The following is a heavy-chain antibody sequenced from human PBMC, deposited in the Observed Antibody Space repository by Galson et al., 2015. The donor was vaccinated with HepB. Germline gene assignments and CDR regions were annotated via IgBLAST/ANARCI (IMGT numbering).Heavy chain of an antibody. J-gene: IGHJ3*02. CDR3: AKWTTSSGGPLAFDI. CDR1: GFTFSSYA. Sequence: SLRLSCAASGFTFSSYAMSWVRQAPGKGLEWVSAITGSGGSTFYEDSVKGRFTISRENSKNTLYLQMKSLRAEDAAVYYCAKWTTSSGGPLAFDIWGQGTMVTVSS. D-gene: IGHD4-17*01. CDR2: ITGSGGST. V-gene: IGHV3-23*01.